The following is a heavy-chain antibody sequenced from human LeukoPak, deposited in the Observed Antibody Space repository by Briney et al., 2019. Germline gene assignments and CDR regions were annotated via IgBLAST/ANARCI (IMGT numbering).Heavy chain of an antibody. CDR2: MSYDGRKE. V-gene: IGHV3-30*04. Sequence: PGAALRLSCAASGFTFNNYAMNWVRQPPGQGLEGVALMSYDGRKEYYADSVKGGFTISRDHSKNILYLQMNSLRPEDTAVYYCARGLIGYGSGSYFDYWGQGTLVPVSS. D-gene: IGHD3-10*01. CDR1: GFTFNNYA. CDR3: ARGLIGYGSGSYFDY. J-gene: IGHJ4*02.